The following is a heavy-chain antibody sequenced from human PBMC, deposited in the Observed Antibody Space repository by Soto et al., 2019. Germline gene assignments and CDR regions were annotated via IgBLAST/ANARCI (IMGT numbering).Heavy chain of an antibody. J-gene: IGHJ4*02. CDR2: IVPIYRTA. Sequence: SVKVSCKASGGTFSSCRFNWVRQARGQGLEWLGGIVPIYRTADYAQKFQGRVTITADESTRTVYMELSSLKSQDTALYYCARDSGAKLSSSWGQGTLVTVSS. CDR3: ARDSGAKLSSS. V-gene: IGHV1-69*13. D-gene: IGHD6-13*01. CDR1: GGTFSSCR.